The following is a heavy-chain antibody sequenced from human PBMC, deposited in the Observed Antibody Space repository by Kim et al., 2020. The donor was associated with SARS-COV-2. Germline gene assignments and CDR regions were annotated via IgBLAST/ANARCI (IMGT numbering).Heavy chain of an antibody. J-gene: IGHJ4*03. Sequence: GGSLRLSCAASGFTFSSYAMSWVRQAPGKGLEWVSAISGSGGSTCYADSVKGRFTISRDNAKNSLYLQMNSLRAEDTAVYYCAKEYGYGDYLFGGFDYWGQGTMVTVSS. V-gene: IGHV3-23*01. CDR3: AKEYGYGDYLFGGFDY. CDR2: ISGSGGST. CDR1: GFTFSSYA. D-gene: IGHD4-17*01.